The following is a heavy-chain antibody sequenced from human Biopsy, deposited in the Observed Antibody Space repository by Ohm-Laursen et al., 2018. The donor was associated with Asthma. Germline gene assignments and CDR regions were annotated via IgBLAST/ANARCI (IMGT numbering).Heavy chain of an antibody. CDR1: GGSISSDDYY. V-gene: IGHV4-31*03. CDR3: ARDLSGYCTSSACYGSDS. CDR2: INYSGST. D-gene: IGHD2-8*01. J-gene: IGHJ5*01. Sequence: TLSLTCTVSGGSISSDDYYWSWVRQHPGKGLEWIGYINYSGSTFYSPSLESRVTVSVDTSKNQFSLKLSSVTAADTAVYYCARDLSGYCTSSACYGSDSWGQGTLVTVSS.